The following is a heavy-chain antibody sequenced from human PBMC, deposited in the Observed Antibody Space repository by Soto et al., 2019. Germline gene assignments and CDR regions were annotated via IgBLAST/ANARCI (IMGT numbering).Heavy chain of an antibody. CDR2: IYNSGST. CDR1: GGSITSYY. D-gene: IGHD2-2*01. V-gene: IGHV4-59*01. J-gene: IGHJ6*03. Sequence: SETLSLTCTVSGGSITSYYWSWVRQPPGKGLEWIGYIYNSGSTDYNPSLKSRVTMSLDTSKNQFSLTLSSVTAADTAVYYCARAHDIVLLPVAVGRMDVWGKGSTVTVSS. CDR3: ARAHDIVLLPVAVGRMDV.